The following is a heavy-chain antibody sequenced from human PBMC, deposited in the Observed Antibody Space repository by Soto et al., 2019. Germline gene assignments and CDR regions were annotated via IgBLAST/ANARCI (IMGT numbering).Heavy chain of an antibody. V-gene: IGHV3-53*01. D-gene: IGHD5-18*01. CDR3: ARDQPGYSYGYGLGY. CDR1: GFTVSSNY. Sequence: GGSLILSCAASGFTVSSNYMSWVRQAPGKGLEWVSVIYSGGSTYYADSVKGRFTISRDNSKNTLYLQMNSLRAEDTAVYYCARDQPGYSYGYGLGYWGQGTLVTVSS. CDR2: IYSGGST. J-gene: IGHJ4*02.